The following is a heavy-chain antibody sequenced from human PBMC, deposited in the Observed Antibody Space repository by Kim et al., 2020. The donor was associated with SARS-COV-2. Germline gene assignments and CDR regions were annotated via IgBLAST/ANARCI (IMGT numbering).Heavy chain of an antibody. J-gene: IGHJ4*02. D-gene: IGHD6-19*01. CDR2: INGDGSST. V-gene: IGHV3-74*01. Sequence: GGSLRLSCAASGFTFSSYWMHWVRQAPGKGLVWVSHINGDGSSTSYADSVKGRFTISRDIAKNTLYLQMNTLRAEDTAVYYCTRGVAGAMGYWGQGTLVTVSS. CDR1: GFTFSSYW. CDR3: TRGVAGAMGY.